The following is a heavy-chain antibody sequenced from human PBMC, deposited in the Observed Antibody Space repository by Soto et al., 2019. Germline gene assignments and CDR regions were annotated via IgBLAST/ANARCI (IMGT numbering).Heavy chain of an antibody. CDR3: ARHLITMVRGVCHFDY. CDR2: IYYSGST. J-gene: IGHJ4*02. CDR1: GGSFSSSSYY. V-gene: IGHV4-39*01. D-gene: IGHD3-10*01. Sequence: QLQLQESGPGLVKPSETLSLTCTVSGGSFSSSSYYWGWIRQPPGKGLEWIGSIYYSGSTYDNPSLKSRVPMSVDPSQNKFSLKLISVTAADTAVYYCARHLITMVRGVCHFDYWGQGTLVTVSS.